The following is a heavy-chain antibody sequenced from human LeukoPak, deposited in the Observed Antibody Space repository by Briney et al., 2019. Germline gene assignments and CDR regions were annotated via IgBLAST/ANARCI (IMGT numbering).Heavy chain of an antibody. D-gene: IGHD1-14*01. V-gene: IGHV3-48*01. CDR2: ISSYSGTI. CDR1: GFTFSSYS. J-gene: IGHJ4*02. CDR3: ARTLTDFLAT. Sequence: PGGSLRLSCAASGFTFSSYSMNWVRQAPGKGLEWVSYISSYSGTIYYADSVKGRFTISRDNAKNSLYLQMNSMRAEDTAMYYCARTLTDFLATWGQGTLATVSS.